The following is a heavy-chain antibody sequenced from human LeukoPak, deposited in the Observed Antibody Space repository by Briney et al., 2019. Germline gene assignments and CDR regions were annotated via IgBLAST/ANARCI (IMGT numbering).Heavy chain of an antibody. Sequence: GGSLRLSCAASGFTFSSYSMNWVRQAPGKGLEWVSSISSSSSYIYYADSVKGRFTISRDNAKNSLYLQMNSLRAEDTAVYYCARDLVIAVAAPMDVRGKGTTVTVSS. D-gene: IGHD6-19*01. V-gene: IGHV3-21*01. J-gene: IGHJ6*04. CDR3: ARDLVIAVAAPMDV. CDR2: ISSSSSYI. CDR1: GFTFSSYS.